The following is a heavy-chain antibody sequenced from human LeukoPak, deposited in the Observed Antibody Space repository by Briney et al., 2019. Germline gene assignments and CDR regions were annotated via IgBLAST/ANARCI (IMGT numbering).Heavy chain of an antibody. CDR1: GYTFTSYD. D-gene: IGHD3-10*01. CDR2: MNPNSGNT. V-gene: IGHV1-8*01. J-gene: IGHJ4*02. CDR3: PRSAPPDYYGSGSPDY. Sequence: GASVKVSCKASGYTFTSYDINWVRQATGQGLEWMGWMNPNSGNTGYAQKFQGRVTMTRNTPISTAYMELSSLRSEDTPVYYCPRSAPPDYYGSGSPDYWGRGTLVTVSS.